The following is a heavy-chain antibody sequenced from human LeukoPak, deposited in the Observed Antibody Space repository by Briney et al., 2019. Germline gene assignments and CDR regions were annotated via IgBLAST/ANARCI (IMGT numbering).Heavy chain of an antibody. CDR2: INDSGTT. J-gene: IGHJ6*02. CDR3: ARGASCGGDCYWEDHYYYGTDV. CDR1: GESFSGYY. Sequence: SETLSLTCAVYGESFSGYYWSWIRQSPGKGLEWIGEINDSGTTNYNPSLKSRVTMSIDSSKNQFSLKLSSVTAAVTAVYYCARGASCGGDCYWEDHYYYGTDVWGQGTTVTVSS. D-gene: IGHD2-21*02. V-gene: IGHV4-34*01.